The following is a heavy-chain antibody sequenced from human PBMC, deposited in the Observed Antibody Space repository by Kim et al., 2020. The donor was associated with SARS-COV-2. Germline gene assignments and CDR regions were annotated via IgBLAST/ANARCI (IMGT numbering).Heavy chain of an antibody. CDR3: AREASAVDTAMDLYYYYGMDV. CDR2: ISSSSSYI. CDR1: GFTFSSYS. J-gene: IGHJ6*02. V-gene: IGHV3-21*01. D-gene: IGHD5-18*01. Sequence: GGSLRLSCAASGFTFSSYSMNWVRQAPGKGLEWVSSISSSSSYIYYADSVKGRFTISRDNAKNSLYLQMNSLRAEDTAVYYRAREASAVDTAMDLYYYYGMDVWGQGTTVTVSS.